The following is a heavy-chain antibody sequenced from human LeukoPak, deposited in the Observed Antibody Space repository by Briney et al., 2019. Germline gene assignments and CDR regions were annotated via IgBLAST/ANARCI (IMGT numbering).Heavy chain of an antibody. CDR2: IFYTGST. J-gene: IGHJ5*02. CDR3: ARGRYYDSSGFS. Sequence: SETLSLTCIVSGGSISNSDYYWGWIRQPPGKGLEWIGSIFYTGSTYYNPSLNSRVTISVDTSKNQFSLKLSSVTAADTAVYYCARGRYYDSSGFSWGQGTLVTVSS. D-gene: IGHD3-22*01. CDR1: GGSISNSDYY. V-gene: IGHV4-39*07.